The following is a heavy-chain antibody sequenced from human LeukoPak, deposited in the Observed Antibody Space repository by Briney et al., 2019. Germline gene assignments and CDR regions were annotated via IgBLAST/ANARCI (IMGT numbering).Heavy chain of an antibody. J-gene: IGHJ4*02. V-gene: IGHV4-59*08. CDR2: IYYSGST. CDR3: ARWSSWYKYFDY. CDR1: GGSISSYY. D-gene: IGHD6-13*01. Sequence: PSETLSLTCTVSGGSISSYYWSWIRQPPGKGLEWIGYIYYSGSTNYNPSLKSRVTISVDTSKNQFSLKLSSVTAADTAVYYCARWSSWYKYFDYWGQGTLVTVSS.